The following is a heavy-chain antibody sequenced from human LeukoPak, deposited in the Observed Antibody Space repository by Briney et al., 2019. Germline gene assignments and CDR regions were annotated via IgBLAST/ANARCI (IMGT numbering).Heavy chain of an antibody. Sequence: SETLSLTCAVSGGSISSSSYHWGWIRQPPGKGLEWIGSIYYSGSTYYNPSLKSRVTISVDTSKNQFSLKLSSVTAADTAVYFCARRWAYYFDYWGLGTLATVSS. J-gene: IGHJ4*02. D-gene: IGHD6-13*01. V-gene: IGHV4-39*01. CDR1: GGSISSSSYH. CDR3: ARRWAYYFDY. CDR2: IYYSGST.